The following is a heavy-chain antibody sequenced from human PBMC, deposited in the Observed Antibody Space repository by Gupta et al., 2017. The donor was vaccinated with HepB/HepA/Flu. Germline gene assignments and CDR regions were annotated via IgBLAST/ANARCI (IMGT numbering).Heavy chain of an antibody. V-gene: IGHV3-30*19. Sequence: GIHWARQAPGKGLEWVAALSSGVNTTYYAYSVKGRFSISRDNSKNTLYLQMNNLRPEDTAMYYCARGGDILTGYVTSLDHWGQGTLVTVSS. CDR2: LSSGVNTT. CDR3: ARGGDILTGYVTSLDH. D-gene: IGHD3-9*01. CDR1: G. J-gene: IGHJ4*02.